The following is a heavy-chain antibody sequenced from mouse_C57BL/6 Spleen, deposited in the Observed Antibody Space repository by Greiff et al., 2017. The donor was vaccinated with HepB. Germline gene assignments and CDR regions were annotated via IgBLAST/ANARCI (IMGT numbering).Heavy chain of an antibody. CDR3: AREGDGGSFDY. J-gene: IGHJ2*01. CDR2: ISDGGSYT. V-gene: IGHV5-4*01. Sequence: EVKLMESGGGLVKPGGSLKLSCAASGFTFSSYAMSWVRQTPEKRLEWVATISDGGSYTYYPDNVKGRFTISRDNAKNNLYLQMSHLKSEDTAMYYCAREGDGGSFDYWGQGTTLTVSS. D-gene: IGHD3-3*01. CDR1: GFTFSSYA.